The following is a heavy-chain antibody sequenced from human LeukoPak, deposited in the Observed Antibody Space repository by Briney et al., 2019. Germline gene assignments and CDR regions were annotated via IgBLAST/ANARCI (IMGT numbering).Heavy chain of an antibody. D-gene: IGHD3-22*01. CDR3: ARGGYDSSGYYYEENYFDY. CDR2: INHSGST. CDR1: GGSFSGYY. Sequence: SETLSLTCAVYGGSFSGYYWSWIRQPPGKGLEWIGEINHSGSTNYNPSLKSRVTISVDTSKNQFSLKLSSVTAADTAVYYCARGGYDSSGYYYEENYFDYWGQGTLVTVSS. V-gene: IGHV4-34*01. J-gene: IGHJ4*02.